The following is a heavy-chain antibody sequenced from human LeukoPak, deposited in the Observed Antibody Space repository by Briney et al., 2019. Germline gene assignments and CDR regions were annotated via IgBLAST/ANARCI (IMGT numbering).Heavy chain of an antibody. Sequence: PGGSLRLSCAASGFTFNSYSMNWFRQAPGKGLEWVSSISSSSRFIYYADSVKGRFTISRDNSKNTLYLQMNSLRAEDTAVYYCAKQDFWSLKPNYFDYWGQGSLVAVSS. V-gene: IGHV3-21*04. CDR1: GFTFNSYS. D-gene: IGHD3-3*01. CDR2: ISSSSRFI. CDR3: AKQDFWSLKPNYFDY. J-gene: IGHJ4*02.